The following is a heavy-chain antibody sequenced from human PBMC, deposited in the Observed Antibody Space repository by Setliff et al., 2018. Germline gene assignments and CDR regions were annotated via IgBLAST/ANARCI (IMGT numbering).Heavy chain of an antibody. CDR3: ARDAYDSSGYYYYYYYGMDV. D-gene: IGHD3-22*01. J-gene: IGHJ6*02. Sequence: KPSETLSLTCTVSGYSISSGYYWGWIRQPPGKGLEWIGSIYHSGSTYYNPSLKSRVTISVDTSKNQFSLKLSSVTAADTAVYYCARDAYDSSGYYYYYYYGMDVWGQGTTVTVSS. CDR2: IYHSGST. CDR1: GYSISSGYY. V-gene: IGHV4-38-2*02.